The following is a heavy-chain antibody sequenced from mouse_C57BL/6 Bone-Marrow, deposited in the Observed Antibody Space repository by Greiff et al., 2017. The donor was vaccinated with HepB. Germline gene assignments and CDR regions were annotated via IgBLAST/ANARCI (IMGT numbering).Heavy chain of an antibody. J-gene: IGHJ4*01. CDR3: ARQYYGSTYYYAMDY. CDR2: IHPNSGST. D-gene: IGHD1-1*01. V-gene: IGHV1-64*01. Sequence: VQLQQPGAELVKPGASVKLSCKASGYTFTSYWMHWVKQRPGQGLEWIGMIHPNSGSTNYNEKFKSKATLTVDKSSSTAYMQLSSLTSEDSAVYSCARQYYGSTYYYAMDYWGQGTSVTVSS. CDR1: GYTFTSYW.